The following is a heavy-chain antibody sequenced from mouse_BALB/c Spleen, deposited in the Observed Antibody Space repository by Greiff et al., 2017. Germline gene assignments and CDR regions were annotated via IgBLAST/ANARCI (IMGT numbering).Heavy chain of an antibody. J-gene: IGHJ4*01. Sequence: EVQLVESGGGLVKPGGSLKLSCAASGFTFSDYYMYWVRQTPEKRLEWVATISDGGSYTYYPDSVKGRFTISRDNAKNNLYLQMSSLKSEDTAMYYCARNMITTDYYAMDYWGQGTSVTVSS. CDR2: ISDGGSYT. D-gene: IGHD2-4*01. V-gene: IGHV5-4*02. CDR1: GFTFSDYY. CDR3: ARNMITTDYYAMDY.